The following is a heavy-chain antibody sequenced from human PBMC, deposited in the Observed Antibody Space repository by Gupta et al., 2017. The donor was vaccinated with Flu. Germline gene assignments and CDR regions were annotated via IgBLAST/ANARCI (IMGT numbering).Heavy chain of an antibody. Sequence: EMNWVRQAPGKGLEWVAYISSSGSTIYYEDSVKFRFTISRENAKNSRYLQMNSLRAEETDVYYCATVTPARRYYYYYDMDVGGKGTTVTVYS. V-gene: IGHV3-48*03. D-gene: IGHD4-4*01. J-gene: IGHJ6*03. CDR2: ISSSGSTI. CDR3: ATVTPARRYYYYYDMDV.